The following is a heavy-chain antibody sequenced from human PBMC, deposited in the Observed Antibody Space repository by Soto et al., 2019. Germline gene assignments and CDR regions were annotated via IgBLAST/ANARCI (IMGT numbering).Heavy chain of an antibody. CDR3: ASPLAAAGTFDY. V-gene: IGHV1-3*01. CDR2: INAGNGNK. CDR1: GYTFNSYA. Sequence: ASVKVSCKASGYTFNSYAMHWVRQAPGQRLEWMGWINAGNGNKKQSQKFQGRVTITRDTSASTAYMELSSLRSEDTAVDYCASPLAAAGTFDYWGQGPLVTVSS. D-gene: IGHD6-13*01. J-gene: IGHJ4*02.